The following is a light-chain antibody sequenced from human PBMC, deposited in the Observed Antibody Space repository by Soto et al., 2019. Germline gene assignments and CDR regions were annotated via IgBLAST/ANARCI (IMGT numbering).Light chain of an antibody. J-gene: IGKJ4*01. V-gene: IGKV1-5*01. CDR3: QQYDNRLT. Sequence: DIQMTQSPSSLSASVGDRFTITCRASQTISSWLAWYQQKPGKAPKLLIYAASTLQSGVPSRFSGSGSGTDFTLTISCLQSEDIATYYCQQYDNRLTFGGGTKVDIK. CDR2: AAS. CDR1: QTISSW.